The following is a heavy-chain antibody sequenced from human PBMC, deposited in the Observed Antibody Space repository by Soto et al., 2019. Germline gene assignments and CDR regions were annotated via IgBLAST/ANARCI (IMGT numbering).Heavy chain of an antibody. J-gene: IGHJ3*02. CDR2: INPNSGGT. CDR1: GYTFTDYY. V-gene: IGHV1-2*02. CDR3: ARDHVGAMSSFAI. D-gene: IGHD1-26*01. Sequence: ASVKVSCKASGYTFTDYYIHWVRQAPGQGLECMGWINPNSGGTLYAQNFQGRVTMTRDTSISTAYMELTRLRSDDTAVYYCARDHVGAMSSFAIWRQGTMVTVS.